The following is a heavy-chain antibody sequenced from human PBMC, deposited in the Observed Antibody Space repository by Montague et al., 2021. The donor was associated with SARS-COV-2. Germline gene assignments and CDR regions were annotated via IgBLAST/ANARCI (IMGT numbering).Heavy chain of an antibody. CDR2: INPDGSRP. CDR3: AGAPHCGGGSCFSFDYYGLDV. CDR1: GFTFSHYW. Sequence: SLSLSCAASGFTFSHYWWHWVRQVPGKGLVWVSRINPDGSRPTYADSVKGRLTISRDNAQDTVYLQMRGLSVEDTAVYYCAGAPHCGGGSCFSFDYYGLDVWGQGTTVSVSS. V-gene: IGHV3-74*03. J-gene: IGHJ6*02. D-gene: IGHD2-15*01.